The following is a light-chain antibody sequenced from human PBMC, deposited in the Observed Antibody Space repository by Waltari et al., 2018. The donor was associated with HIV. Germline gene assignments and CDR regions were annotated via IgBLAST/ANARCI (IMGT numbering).Light chain of an antibody. CDR3: QQYKNFPIT. CDR1: QALSTA. V-gene: IGKV1D-13*01. CDR2: DAS. Sequence: AILLTQSPSSLSASLEDRVTLTCRASQALSTALAWYQQKTGSPPKLLISDASSLDRGDPSRFSGGGSETHFTLTINGLRAEDFATYYCQQYKNFPITFGQGTRLEIK. J-gene: IGKJ5*01.